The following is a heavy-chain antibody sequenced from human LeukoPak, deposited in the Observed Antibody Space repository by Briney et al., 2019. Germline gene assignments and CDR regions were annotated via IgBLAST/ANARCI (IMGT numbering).Heavy chain of an antibody. V-gene: IGHV3-23*01. CDR2: ISGSGGST. CDR1: GFTFSSYA. J-gene: IGHJ6*02. D-gene: IGHD3-3*01. Sequence: GGSLRLSCAASGFTFSSYAMSWVRQAPGKGLEWVLAISGSGGSTYYADSVKGRFTISRDNSKNTLYLQMNSLRAEDTAVYYCAKAPSPMYYDFWSGYYDPYYYGMDVWGQGTTVTVSS. CDR3: AKAPSPMYYDFWSGYYDPYYYGMDV.